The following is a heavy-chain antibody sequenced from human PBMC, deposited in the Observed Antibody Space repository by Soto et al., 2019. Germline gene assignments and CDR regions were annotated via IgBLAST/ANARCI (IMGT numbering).Heavy chain of an antibody. V-gene: IGHV3-21*01. Sequence: PGGSLRLSCAASGFTFSSYSMNWVRQAPGKGLEWVSSISSSSSYIYYADSVKGRFTISRDNAKNSLYLQMNSLRAEDTAVYYCARDLIQLWLAYYYYGMDVWGQGTTVTVSS. CDR1: GFTFSSYS. D-gene: IGHD5-18*01. CDR2: ISSSSSYI. J-gene: IGHJ6*02. CDR3: ARDLIQLWLAYYYYGMDV.